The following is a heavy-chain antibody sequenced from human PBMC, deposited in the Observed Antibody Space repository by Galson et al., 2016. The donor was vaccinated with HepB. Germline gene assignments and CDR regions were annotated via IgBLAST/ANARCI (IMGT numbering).Heavy chain of an antibody. D-gene: IGHD2-15*01. CDR1: GGSISSGGYY. CDR3: ARSPIVAVAAFDYYYAMDV. Sequence: TLSLTCTVSGGSISSGGYYWSWIRQHPGKGLEWIGYIYHSGSTYYNPSLKSRLTTSVDTSKNQFSLKLKSVTAADTAVYFCARSPIVAVAAFDYYYAMDVWGQGTTVTVSS. V-gene: IGHV4-31*03. J-gene: IGHJ6*02. CDR2: IYHSGST.